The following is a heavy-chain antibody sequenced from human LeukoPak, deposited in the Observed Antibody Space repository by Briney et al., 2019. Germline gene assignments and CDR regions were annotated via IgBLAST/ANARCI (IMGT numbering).Heavy chain of an antibody. D-gene: IGHD3-10*01. CDR2: ISAYNGNT. J-gene: IGHJ6*03. Sequence: ASVKVSCKASGYTFTSYGISWVRQAPGQGLERMGWISAYNGNTNYAQKLQGRVTMTTDTPTSTAYMELRSLRSDDTAVYYCARSIGTMVRGYYYYYYMDVWGKGTTVTVSS. CDR3: ARSIGTMVRGYYYYYYMDV. V-gene: IGHV1-18*01. CDR1: GYTFTSYG.